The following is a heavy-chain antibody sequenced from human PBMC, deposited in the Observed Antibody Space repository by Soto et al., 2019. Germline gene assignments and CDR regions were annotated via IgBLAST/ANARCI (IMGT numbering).Heavy chain of an antibody. Sequence: SGPTLVNPTQTLTLTCTFSGFSLSTSGVGVGWIRQPPGKALEWLALIYWNDDKRYSPSLKSRLTITKDTSKNQVVLTMTNMDPVDTATYYCAHRPVEYSSSSAYNWFDPWGQGTLGTAPQ. J-gene: IGHJ5*02. CDR1: GFSLSTSGVG. CDR2: IYWNDDK. D-gene: IGHD6-6*01. CDR3: AHRPVEYSSSSAYNWFDP. V-gene: IGHV2-5*01.